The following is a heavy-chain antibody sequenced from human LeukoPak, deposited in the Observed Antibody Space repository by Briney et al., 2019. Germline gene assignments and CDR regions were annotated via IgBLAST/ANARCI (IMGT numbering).Heavy chain of an antibody. D-gene: IGHD3-10*01. CDR2: ISAYNGNT. CDR1: GYTFTSYG. Sequence: GASVKASCKASGYTFTSYGISWVRQAPGQGLEWMGWISAYNGNTNYAQKLQGRVTMTTDTSTSTAYMELRSLRSDDTAVYYCARDPRSYYYGSGSYLDYWGQGTLVTVSS. V-gene: IGHV1-18*01. CDR3: ARDPRSYYYGSGSYLDY. J-gene: IGHJ4*02.